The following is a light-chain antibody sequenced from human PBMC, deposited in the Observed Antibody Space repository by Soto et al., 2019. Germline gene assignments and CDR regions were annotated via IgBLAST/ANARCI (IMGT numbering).Light chain of an antibody. V-gene: IGLV2-14*01. CDR3: SSYTTSSSYV. Sequence: QSVLTQPASVSGSPEQSITISCTGTSSDVGGYIYASWYQQHPGKAPKLMIYDVTSRPSGVSYRFSGSKSGNTASLTISGLQAEDEADYYCSSYTTSSSYVFGTGTKVTVL. J-gene: IGLJ1*01. CDR2: DVT. CDR1: SSDVGGYIY.